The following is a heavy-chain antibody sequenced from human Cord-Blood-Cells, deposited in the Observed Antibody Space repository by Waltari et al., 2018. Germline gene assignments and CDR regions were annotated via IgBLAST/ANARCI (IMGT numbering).Heavy chain of an antibody. Sequence: QVQLQLWGAGLLKPSETLSLTCAVYGGSFSGYYWSWLRQPPGKGLEWIGEINHSGSTNYNPSLKSRVTISVDTSKNQFSLKLSSVTAADTAVYYCARGNYDILTGYYSNWGQGTLVTVSS. D-gene: IGHD3-9*01. CDR2: INHSGST. J-gene: IGHJ4*02. CDR1: GGSFSGYY. CDR3: ARGNYDILTGYYSN. V-gene: IGHV4-34*01.